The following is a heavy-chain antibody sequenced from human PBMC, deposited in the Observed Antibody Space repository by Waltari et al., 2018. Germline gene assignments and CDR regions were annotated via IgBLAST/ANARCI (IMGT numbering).Heavy chain of an antibody. CDR1: GDYIPGRNW. Sequence: QVQLQESGPGLVQPSGTLSLTCAVSGDYIPGRNWWTWVRQPPGKGLEWIGEMSHEGYANYNPSLKSRVTMSVDTSQNQFSLRLTSVTAADTAIYYCARESRVTSGPGDLIDVWGKGTMVSVS. D-gene: IGHD4-17*01. J-gene: IGHJ6*03. CDR3: ARESRVTSGPGDLIDV. V-gene: IGHV4-4*02. CDR2: MSHEGYA.